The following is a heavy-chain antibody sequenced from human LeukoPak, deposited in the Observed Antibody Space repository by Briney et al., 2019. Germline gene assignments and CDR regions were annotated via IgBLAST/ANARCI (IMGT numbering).Heavy chain of an antibody. V-gene: IGHV4-59*08. CDR2: IYYSGST. J-gene: IGHJ3*02. CDR3: ARIQRRAFDI. CDR1: GGSISSYY. Sequence: SETLSLTCTDSGGSISSYYWSWIRQPPGKGLEWIGYIYYSGSTNYNPSLKSRVTISVDTSKNQFSLKLSSVTAADTAVYYCARIQRRAFDIWGQGTMVTVSS.